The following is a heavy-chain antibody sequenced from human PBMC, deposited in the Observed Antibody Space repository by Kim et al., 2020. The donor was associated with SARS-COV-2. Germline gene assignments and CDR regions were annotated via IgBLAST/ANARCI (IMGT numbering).Heavy chain of an antibody. CDR1: GYTFTSYA. CDR2: INAGNGNT. CDR3: ARDRSYYYGSGSYGYYGMDV. V-gene: IGHV1-3*01. J-gene: IGHJ6*02. D-gene: IGHD3-10*01. Sequence: ASVKVSCKASGYTFTSYAMHWVRQAPGQRLEWMGWINAGNGNTKYSQKFQGRVTITRDTSASTAYMELSSLRSEDTAVYYCARDRSYYYGSGSYGYYGMDVWGQGTTVTVSS.